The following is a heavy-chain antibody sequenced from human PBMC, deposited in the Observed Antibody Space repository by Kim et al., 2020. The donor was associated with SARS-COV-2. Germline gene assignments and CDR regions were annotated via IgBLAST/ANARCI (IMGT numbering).Heavy chain of an antibody. CDR1: GFTFGDYA. Sequence: GGSLRLSCAASGFTFGDYAMHWVRQAPGKGLEWVSGISWNSGSIGYADSVKGRFTISRDNAKNSLYLQMNSLRAEDTALYYCAKDKPKLWFGELSPKTLDYWGQGTLVTVSS. CDR3: AKDKPKLWFGELSPKTLDY. V-gene: IGHV3-9*01. D-gene: IGHD3-10*01. CDR2: ISWNSGSI. J-gene: IGHJ4*02.